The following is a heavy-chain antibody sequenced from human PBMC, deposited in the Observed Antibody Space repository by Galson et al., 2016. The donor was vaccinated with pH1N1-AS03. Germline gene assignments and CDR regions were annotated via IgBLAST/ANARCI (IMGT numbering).Heavy chain of an antibody. J-gene: IGHJ5*02. CDR1: GGSISSSSYY. Sequence: LTCTVSGGSISSSSYYWGWIRQPPGKGLEWIGSIYYSGSTYYNPSLKSRVTISVDTSKNQFSLKLSSVTAADTAVYYCARRVNGDYVNWFDPWGQGTLVTVSS. V-gene: IGHV4-39*01. CDR2: IYYSGST. CDR3: ARRVNGDYVNWFDP. D-gene: IGHD4-17*01.